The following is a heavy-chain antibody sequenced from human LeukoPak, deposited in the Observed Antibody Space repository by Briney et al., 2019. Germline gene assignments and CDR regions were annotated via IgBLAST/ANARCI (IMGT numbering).Heavy chain of an antibody. CDR1: GGSFSAYS. CDR3: ARTIELRLHY. Sequence: PSETLSLTCAVYGGSFSAYSWTWIRQPPGKGLEWVGEIDQSGGTNYNPSLKSRVTLSLDTTKKHFFLILNSVTAADTAVYYCARTIELRLHYWGQGTAVTVSS. J-gene: IGHJ4*02. D-gene: IGHD1-7*01. V-gene: IGHV4-34*01. CDR2: IDQSGGT.